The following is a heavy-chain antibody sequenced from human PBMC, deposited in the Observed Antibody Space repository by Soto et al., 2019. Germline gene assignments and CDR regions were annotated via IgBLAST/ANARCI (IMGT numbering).Heavy chain of an antibody. CDR3: ARAFYGWFDP. V-gene: IGHV4-61*01. D-gene: IGHD3-10*01. Sequence: QVQQQESGPGLVKPSETLSLTCTVSGGSVSSGSYYWSWIRQPPGKGLEWIGYIYYSGSTNYNPSLKSRVTISVDTSKNQFSLKLSSVTAADTAVYYCARAFYGWFDPWGQGTLVTVSS. CDR1: GGSVSSGSYY. J-gene: IGHJ5*02. CDR2: IYYSGST.